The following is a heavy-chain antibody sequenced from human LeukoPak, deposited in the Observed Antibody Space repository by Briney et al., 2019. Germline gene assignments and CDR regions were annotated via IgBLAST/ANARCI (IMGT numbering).Heavy chain of an antibody. V-gene: IGHV3-30-3*01. J-gene: IGHJ4*02. CDR3: ARDREGFGELYLDY. CDR1: GFTFSSYA. D-gene: IGHD3-10*01. Sequence: PGGSLRLSCAASGFTFSSYAMHWVPQAPGKGLEGVAVISYDGSNKYYADSVKGRFTISRDNSKNTLYLKMNSLRAEDTAVYYCARDREGFGELYLDYWGQGTLVTVSS. CDR2: ISYDGSNK.